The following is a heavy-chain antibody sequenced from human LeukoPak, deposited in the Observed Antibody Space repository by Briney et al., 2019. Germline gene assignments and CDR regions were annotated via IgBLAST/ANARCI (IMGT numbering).Heavy chain of an antibody. D-gene: IGHD2-2*01. CDR3: ARDVDCSSTSCYVGQLDY. CDR2: IYHSGST. CDR1: GGSISSGGYY. J-gene: IGHJ4*02. V-gene: IGHV4-30-2*01. Sequence: PSETLSLTCTVSGGSISSGGYYWSWIRQPPGKGLEWIGYIYHSGSTYYNPSPKSRVTISVDRSKNQFSLKLSSVTAADTAVYYCARDVDCSSTSCYVGQLDYWGQGTLVTVSS.